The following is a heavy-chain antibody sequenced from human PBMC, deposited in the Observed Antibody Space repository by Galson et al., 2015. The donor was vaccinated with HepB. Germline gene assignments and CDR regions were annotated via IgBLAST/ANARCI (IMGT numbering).Heavy chain of an antibody. CDR3: TRRLEVHGMDV. J-gene: IGHJ6*02. V-gene: IGHV3-73*01. Sequence: SLRLSCAASGFTFSGSAMHWVRQASGKGLEWVGRIRSKANSYATAYAASVKGRFTISRDDSKNTAYLQMNSLKTEDTAVYYCTRRLEVHGMDVWGQGTTVTVSS. CDR1: GFTFSGSA. CDR2: IRSKANSYAT. D-gene: IGHD1-1*01.